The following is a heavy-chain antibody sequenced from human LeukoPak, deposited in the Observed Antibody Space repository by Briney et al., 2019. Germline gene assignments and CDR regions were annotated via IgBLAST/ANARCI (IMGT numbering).Heavy chain of an antibody. Sequence: PSETLSLTCTVSGGSINAYYWSWIRQPPGKGLEWIGYVYHSGSTNYNPSLKSRVTTSVDTSNNQFSLKLSSVTAADTAMYYCAREGDYYDSGGYYRIDFWGQGTLVTVSS. V-gene: IGHV4-59*01. CDR3: AREGDYYDSGGYYRIDF. D-gene: IGHD3-22*01. CDR2: VYHSGST. J-gene: IGHJ4*02. CDR1: GGSINAYY.